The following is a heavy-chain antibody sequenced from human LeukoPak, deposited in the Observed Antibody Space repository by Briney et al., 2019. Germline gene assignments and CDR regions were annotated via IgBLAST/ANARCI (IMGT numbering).Heavy chain of an antibody. J-gene: IGHJ1*01. CDR3: ARCPRDSSSWYKYFQH. CDR1: GYSFTSYW. V-gene: IGHV5-51*01. Sequence: GESLKIFCKGSGYSFTSYWIGWVRQMPGKGLEWMGIIYPGDSDTRYSPSFQGQVTISADKSISTAYLQWSSLKASDTAMYYCARCPRDSSSWYKYFQHWGQGTLVTVSS. D-gene: IGHD6-13*01. CDR2: IYPGDSDT.